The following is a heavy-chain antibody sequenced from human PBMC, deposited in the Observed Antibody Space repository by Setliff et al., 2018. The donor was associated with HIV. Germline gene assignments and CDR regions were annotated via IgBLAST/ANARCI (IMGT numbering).Heavy chain of an antibody. J-gene: IGHJ4*02. CDR2: IGSSGVTT. Sequence: PGGSLRLSCTASGFTFSSYAMSWVRQAPGEGLEWVSAIGSSGVTTYYGGSVKGRFTISRDNSKNTLYLEMNSLRPEDTAVYYCATYAYGSGRLDYWGQGTLVTVSS. CDR1: GFTFSSYA. CDR3: ATYAYGSGRLDY. V-gene: IGHV3-23*01. D-gene: IGHD2-2*01.